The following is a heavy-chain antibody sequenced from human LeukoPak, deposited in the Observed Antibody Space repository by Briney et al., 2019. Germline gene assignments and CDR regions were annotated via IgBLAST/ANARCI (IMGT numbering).Heavy chain of an antibody. V-gene: IGHV1-8*01. CDR3: ARDRIVGPTDAFDI. Sequence: ASVKVSCKASGYTFTSYDINWVRPATGQGLEWMGWMNPNSGNTGYAQKFQGRVTMTRNTSISTAYMELSSLRSEDTAVYYCARDRIVGPTDAFDIWGQGTMVTVSS. D-gene: IGHD1-26*01. CDR1: GYTFTSYD. CDR2: MNPNSGNT. J-gene: IGHJ3*02.